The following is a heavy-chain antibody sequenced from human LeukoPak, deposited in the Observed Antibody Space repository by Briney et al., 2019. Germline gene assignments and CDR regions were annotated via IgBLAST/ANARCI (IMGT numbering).Heavy chain of an antibody. Sequence: KSGGSLRLSCAASGFTFGIYNMNWVRQAPGKGLEWVSSISSSSNYIYYADSVKGRFTISRDNAKNSLYLQMNSLRAEDTAVYYCAREGSYGYELDYWGQGTLVTVSS. D-gene: IGHD5-18*01. CDR1: GFTFGIYN. V-gene: IGHV3-21*01. CDR2: ISSSSNYI. CDR3: AREGSYGYELDY. J-gene: IGHJ4*02.